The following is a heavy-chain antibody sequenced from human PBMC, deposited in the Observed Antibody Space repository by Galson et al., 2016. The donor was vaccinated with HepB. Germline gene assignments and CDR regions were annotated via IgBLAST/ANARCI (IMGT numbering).Heavy chain of an antibody. Sequence: SLRLSCAASGFTFSSYGMHWVRQAPGKGLEWVAVIWYDGSNTYYADSVKGRFTISRDNSKNTLYLRMNSLRAEDTAVNYCEREPSIAAAGVIECWGQGTLVTVYS. J-gene: IGHJ4*02. CDR1: GFTFSSYG. D-gene: IGHD6-13*01. V-gene: IGHV3-33*01. CDR3: EREPSIAAAGVIEC. CDR2: IWYDGSNT.